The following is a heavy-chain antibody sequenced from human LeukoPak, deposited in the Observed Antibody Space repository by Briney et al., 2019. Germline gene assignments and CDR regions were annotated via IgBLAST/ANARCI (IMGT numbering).Heavy chain of an antibody. Sequence: GGSLRLSCAASGFTFSSYWMSWVRQAPGKGLEWVANIKQDGSEKYYVDSVKGRFTISRDNAKNSLYLQMNSLRAEDTAVYYCARERVVPAAMVDYWGQGILVTVSS. D-gene: IGHD2-2*01. CDR1: GFTFSSYW. CDR2: IKQDGSEK. J-gene: IGHJ4*02. CDR3: ARERVVPAAMVDY. V-gene: IGHV3-7*01.